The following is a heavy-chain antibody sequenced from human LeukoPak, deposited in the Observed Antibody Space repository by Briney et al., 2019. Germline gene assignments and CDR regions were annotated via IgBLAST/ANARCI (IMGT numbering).Heavy chain of an antibody. V-gene: IGHV3-30*04. Sequence: GGSLRLSCAASGFIFSTYAMHWVRQAPGKGLEWLTIISYDGSYKYYADSVKGRFTISRDNSKNTLYLQMNSLRAEDTAVYYCAKDTPFDYWGQGTLVTVSS. CDR2: ISYDGSYK. CDR1: GFIFSTYA. J-gene: IGHJ4*02. CDR3: AKDTPFDY.